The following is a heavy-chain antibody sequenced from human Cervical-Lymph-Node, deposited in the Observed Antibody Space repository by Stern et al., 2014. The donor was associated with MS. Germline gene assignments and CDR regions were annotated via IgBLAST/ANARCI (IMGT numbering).Heavy chain of an antibody. CDR2: IWYDGSNP. V-gene: IGHV3-33*01. D-gene: IGHD6-13*01. CDR1: GFSFSRYA. CDR3: ASAYSSSHYYFDY. Sequence: GQLVESGGGVVQPGRSLRLSCAASGFSFSRYAMHWVRPAPGKGLEWVALIWYDGSNPYYADSVTGRFTISRDNCKNTLYLQMNSLRAEDTAVYYCASAYSSSHYYFDYWGQGTLVTVSS. J-gene: IGHJ4*02.